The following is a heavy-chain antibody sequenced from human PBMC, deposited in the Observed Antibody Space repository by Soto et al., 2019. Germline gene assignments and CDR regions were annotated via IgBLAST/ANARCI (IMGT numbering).Heavy chain of an antibody. J-gene: IGHJ5*02. CDR3: ARDHRGVSVVICESWFDP. V-gene: IGHV3-23*01. D-gene: IGHD3-10*01. Sequence: EVQLLESGGGLVQPGGSLRLSCAASGFTFSDYAISWVRQAPGKGLEWVSAISGSGTSTYFADSVKGRFTISRDNSKNTLYLQMNSLRAEYTSVYDCARDHRGVSVVICESWFDPLGQGTLVTVAS. CDR1: GFTFSDYA. CDR2: ISGSGTST.